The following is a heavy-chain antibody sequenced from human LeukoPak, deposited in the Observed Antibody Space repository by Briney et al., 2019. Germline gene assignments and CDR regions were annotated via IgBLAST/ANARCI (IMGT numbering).Heavy chain of an antibody. V-gene: IGHV3-30*18. Sequence: PGGSLRLSCAASGFTFSTYGMHWVRQAPGKGLGWVAVISYDGSNKYYADSVKGRFTISRDNSNNTLYLQMNSLRAEDTGVYYCAELGITMIGGVWGKGTTVTISS. CDR2: ISYDGSNK. D-gene: IGHD3-10*02. CDR3: AELGITMIGGV. J-gene: IGHJ6*04. CDR1: GFTFSTYG.